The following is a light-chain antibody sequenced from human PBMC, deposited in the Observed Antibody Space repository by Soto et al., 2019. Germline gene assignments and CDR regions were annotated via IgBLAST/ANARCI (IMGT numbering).Light chain of an antibody. CDR2: GAS. CDR3: QTYDKAPWT. J-gene: IGKJ1*01. V-gene: IGKV1-27*01. CDR1: QGIYTH. Sequence: DIQMTQSPSSLSASVGDRVTITCRASQGIYTHLAWYQQKPGNAPKLLIYGASTLQSGVPSRFSASGSGTDFILTISALQSEDVRTYFCQTYDKAPWTFGPGTRV.